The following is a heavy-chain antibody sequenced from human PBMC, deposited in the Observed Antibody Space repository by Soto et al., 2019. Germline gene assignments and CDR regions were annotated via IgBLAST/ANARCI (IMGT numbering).Heavy chain of an antibody. CDR3: ARVNLLLAATRSVEIDY. CDR1: GYTFTSYG. J-gene: IGHJ4*02. Sequence: ASVKVSCKASGYTFTSYGISWVRQAPGQGLEWMGWISAYNGNTNYAQKLQGRVTMTTDTSTSTAYMELRSLRSDDTAVYYCARVNLLLAATRSVEIDYWGQGTLVTVSS. D-gene: IGHD2-15*01. V-gene: IGHV1-18*01. CDR2: ISAYNGNT.